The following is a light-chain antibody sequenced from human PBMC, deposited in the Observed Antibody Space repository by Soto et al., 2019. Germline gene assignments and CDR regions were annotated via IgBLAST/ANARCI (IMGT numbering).Light chain of an antibody. CDR1: QSLSSSY. J-gene: IGKJ1*01. CDR3: QQYGPSATWT. CDR2: GAT. Sequence: EIVLTQSPGTLSLSPGDRATLSCTASQSLSSSYLAWYQQKPGQAPRLLIYGATSRATGIPDRFSGSGSGTDFTLTITRLEPEDFAVYYCQQYGPSATWTVGLGTKVET. V-gene: IGKV3-20*01.